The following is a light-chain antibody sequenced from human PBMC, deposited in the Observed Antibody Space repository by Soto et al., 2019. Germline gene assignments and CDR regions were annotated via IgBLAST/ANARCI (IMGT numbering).Light chain of an antibody. CDR1: RSVSTNN. CDR2: GAS. V-gene: IGKV3-20*01. CDR3: QQYDNSVWT. J-gene: IGKJ1*01. Sequence: EIVLTQSPATLSLSPGERATLSCRASRSVSTNNLAWYQQRPGRAPRLLIYGASRRATGIPDRFSGSGSGTDFTLTISRLEPEDLAVYYCQQYDNSVWTFGQGTKVDI.